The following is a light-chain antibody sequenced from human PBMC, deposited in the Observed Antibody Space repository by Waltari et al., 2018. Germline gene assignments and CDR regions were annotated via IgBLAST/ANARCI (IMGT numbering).Light chain of an antibody. V-gene: IGLV2-8*01. Sequence: QSALTQPPSASGSPGQSVTISCTGTSSDVGGYNFVSWYQHPPGKPPRLIIYEVNTRPSGVPDRFSGSKSGNTASLTVSGLQAEDEADYYCSAHGGTNSYYVFGTGTTVTVL. CDR1: SSDVGGYNF. CDR3: SAHGGTNSYYV. J-gene: IGLJ1*01. CDR2: EVN.